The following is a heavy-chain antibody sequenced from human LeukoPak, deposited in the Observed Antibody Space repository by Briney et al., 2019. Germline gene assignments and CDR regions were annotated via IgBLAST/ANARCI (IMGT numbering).Heavy chain of an antibody. CDR1: GFTFRSYW. J-gene: IGHJ4*02. V-gene: IGHV3-7*01. CDR2: IKQDGSEK. D-gene: IGHD6-19*01. CDR3: ARDHSIAVAGDYFDY. Sequence: GGSLRLSCAASGFTFRSYWMSWVRQAPGKGLEWVANIKQDGSEKYYVDSVKGRFTISRDNAKNSLYLQMNSLRAEDTAVYYCARDHSIAVAGDYFDYWGQGTLVTVSS.